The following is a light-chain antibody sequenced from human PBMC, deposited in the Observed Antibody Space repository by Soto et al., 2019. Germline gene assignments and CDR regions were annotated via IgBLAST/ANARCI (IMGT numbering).Light chain of an antibody. J-gene: IGKJ1*01. V-gene: IGKV3-15*01. CDR3: QQYNNWPRT. CDR2: GAS. Sequence: EIGLNQSAGTVSLSTGERATLSCRASHSVSSSYLAWSQQKPGQAPRLLIYGASTRATGIPARSSGSGSGTEFTLTISSLQSEDFAVYSCQQYNNWPRTFGQGTKVDI. CDR1: HSVSSSY.